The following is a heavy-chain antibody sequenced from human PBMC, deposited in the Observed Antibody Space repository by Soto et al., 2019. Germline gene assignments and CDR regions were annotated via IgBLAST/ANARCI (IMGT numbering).Heavy chain of an antibody. D-gene: IGHD2-15*01. Sequence: QVQLVQTGAEVKKPGASVKISCKASGYTFTRYTMNWVRQAPGQRLEWMGWINPDNGNTKSSQKFQDRVIITRDTSASPAYMDLSSPRAEDTAVYYCARGIATGQLDPWGQGTLVTVSS. CDR1: GYTFTRYT. J-gene: IGHJ5*02. V-gene: IGHV1-3*01. CDR2: INPDNGNT. CDR3: ARGIATGQLDP.